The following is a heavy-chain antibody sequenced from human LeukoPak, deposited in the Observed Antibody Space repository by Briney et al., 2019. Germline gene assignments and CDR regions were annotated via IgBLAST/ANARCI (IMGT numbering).Heavy chain of an antibody. CDR1: GFTFRTYA. CDR2: FSGSGDST. D-gene: IGHD4-23*01. Sequence: GGSLRLSCAASGFTFRTYAMSWVRRAPGKGLGWVSAFSGSGDSTYYADSVKGRFTISRDNSKNALYLQMNSLRAEYTAIYYCAKRAVGPFDYWGQGTLVTVSS. V-gene: IGHV3-23*01. J-gene: IGHJ4*02. CDR3: AKRAVGPFDY.